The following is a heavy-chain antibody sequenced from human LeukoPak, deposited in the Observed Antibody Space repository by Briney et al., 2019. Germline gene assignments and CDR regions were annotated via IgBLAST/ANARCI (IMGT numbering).Heavy chain of an antibody. Sequence: GRSLRLSCAASGFNLRAYNMNWVRQAPGKGQEWVSSISTSRSYIYYSDSVKGRFTISRDNAENSLYLQMHSLRVEDTALYYCARDDNWNDKPFDFWGQGTLVTVSS. J-gene: IGHJ4*02. CDR3: ARDDNWNDKPFDF. V-gene: IGHV3-21*01. D-gene: IGHD1-20*01. CDR2: ISTSRSYI. CDR1: GFNLRAYN.